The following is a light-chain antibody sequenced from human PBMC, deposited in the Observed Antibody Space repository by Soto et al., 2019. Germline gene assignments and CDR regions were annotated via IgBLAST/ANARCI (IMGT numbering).Light chain of an antibody. V-gene: IGKV3-15*01. J-gene: IGKJ1*01. CDR1: QSISSN. Sequence: EIVMTQSPATLSVSPGERATLSCRASQSISSNLAWYQQKAGQAPRLLMFDASPRAAGIPARFSGSGSGTEFTLTISSLQSEDFAVCYCQHYNSLPRTFGEGTKVEIK. CDR2: DAS. CDR3: QHYNSLPRT.